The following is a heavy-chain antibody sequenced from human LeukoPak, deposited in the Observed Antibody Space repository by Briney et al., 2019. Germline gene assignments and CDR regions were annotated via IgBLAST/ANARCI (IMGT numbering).Heavy chain of an antibody. CDR1: GFTFSSYA. Sequence: GGSLRLSCAASGFTFSSYAMSWVRQAPGKGLEWVSAISGSGGSTYYADSVKGRFTISRDNSKNTLYLQMNSLRAEDTAVYYCAENRAVAGTSYYYYYYGMDVWGQGTTVTVSS. D-gene: IGHD6-19*01. V-gene: IGHV3-23*01. CDR2: ISGSGGST. J-gene: IGHJ6*02. CDR3: AENRAVAGTSYYYYYYGMDV.